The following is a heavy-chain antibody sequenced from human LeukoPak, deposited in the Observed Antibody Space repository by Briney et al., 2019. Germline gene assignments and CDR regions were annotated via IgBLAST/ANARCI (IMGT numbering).Heavy chain of an antibody. J-gene: IGHJ4*02. V-gene: IGHV3-23*01. D-gene: IGHD3-3*01. Sequence: PGGSLRLSCAASGITFSRYAMSWVRQAPGKGLEWVSAISGSAGSTYYADSVKGRFTISRDNSKNTVYMQMNSLRAEDTAVYYCAKGSYDFWSGYFSNDYWGQGTPVAVSS. CDR2: ISGSAGST. CDR1: GITFSRYA. CDR3: AKGSYDFWSGYFSNDY.